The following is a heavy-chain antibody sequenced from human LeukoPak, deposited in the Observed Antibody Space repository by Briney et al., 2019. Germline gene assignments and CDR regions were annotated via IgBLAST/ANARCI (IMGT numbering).Heavy chain of an antibody. J-gene: IGHJ5*02. CDR3: VKRWFDP. CDR1: GFTFSSYA. Sequence: GGSLRLPCAASGFTFSSYAMIWVRQAPGRGLEWVGHIRTKSEGATTQYAAPVKGRFTVSRDDSKHTVYLQMDSLQSDDTAVYYCVKRWFDPWGQGALVTVSS. CDR2: IRTKSEGATT. V-gene: IGHV3-15*01.